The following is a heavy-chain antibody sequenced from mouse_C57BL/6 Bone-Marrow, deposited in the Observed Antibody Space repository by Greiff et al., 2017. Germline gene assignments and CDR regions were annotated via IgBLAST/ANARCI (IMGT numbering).Heavy chain of an antibody. CDR3: ARSEGLLRSYFDY. V-gene: IGHV1-64*01. CDR2: IHPNSGST. J-gene: IGHJ2*01. CDR1: GYTFTSYW. D-gene: IGHD1-1*01. Sequence: QVHLKQSGAELVKPGASVKLSCKASGYTFTSYWMHWVKQRPGQGLEWIGMIHPNSGSTNYNEKFKSKATLTVDKSSSTAYMQLSSLTSEDSAVYYCARSEGLLRSYFDYWGQGTTLTVSS.